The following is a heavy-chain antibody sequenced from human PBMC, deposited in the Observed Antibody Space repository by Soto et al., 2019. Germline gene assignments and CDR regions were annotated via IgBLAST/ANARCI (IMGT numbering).Heavy chain of an antibody. CDR3: ARARVRILGTNSFDY. CDR1: GFTFNTYA. CDR2: ISNHGSRK. Sequence: QERLVESGGGAVQPGKSLRLSCVASGFTFNTYAMHWVRQPPGKGLEWVALISNHGSRKDSADSVKGRLTISRDNSKNTLYLQMSSLRPEDAAVYFCARARVRILGTNSFDYWGQGVLVTVSS. V-gene: IGHV3-30*03. D-gene: IGHD1-26*01. J-gene: IGHJ4*02.